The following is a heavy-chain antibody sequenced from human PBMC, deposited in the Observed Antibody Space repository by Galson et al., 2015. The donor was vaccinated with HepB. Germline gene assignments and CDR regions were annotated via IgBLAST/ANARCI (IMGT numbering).Heavy chain of an antibody. Sequence: ETLSLTCTVSGGSISSSSYYWGWIRQPPGKGLEWIGSIYYSGSTYYNPSLKSRVTISVDTSKNQFSLKLSSVTAADTAVYYCARQKSDYDYVWGSSCFDYWGQGTLVTVSS. CDR3: ARQKSDYDYVWGSSCFDY. V-gene: IGHV4-39*01. J-gene: IGHJ4*02. CDR1: GGSISSSSYY. D-gene: IGHD3-16*01. CDR2: IYYSGST.